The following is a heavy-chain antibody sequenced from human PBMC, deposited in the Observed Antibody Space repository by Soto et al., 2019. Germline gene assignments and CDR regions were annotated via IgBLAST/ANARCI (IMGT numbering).Heavy chain of an antibody. CDR1: GGSVSSGDYY. CDR3: ARIPVDTYMINWFDP. D-gene: IGHD5-18*01. Sequence: SETLSLTCTVSGGSVSSGDYYWSWIRQPPGKGLEWIGYIYYSGSTNYNPSLKSRVSISLDTSKNQFSLRLTSVTAADTAIYYCARIPVDTYMINWFDPWGQGTLVTVSS. V-gene: IGHV4-61*08. J-gene: IGHJ5*02. CDR2: IYYSGST.